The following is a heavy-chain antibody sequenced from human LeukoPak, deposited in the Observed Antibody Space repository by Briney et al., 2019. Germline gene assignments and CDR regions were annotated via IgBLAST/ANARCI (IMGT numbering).Heavy chain of an antibody. J-gene: IGHJ4*02. Sequence: GGSLRLSCAASGFTFSSYAMSWVRQAPGKWLEWVSAISGSGGSTYYADSVKGRFTISRDNSKNTLYLQMNSLRAEDTAVYYCAKQSSRRLDYFDYWGQGTLVTVSS. CDR2: ISGSGGST. CDR1: GFTFSSYA. V-gene: IGHV3-23*01. D-gene: IGHD6-13*01. CDR3: AKQSSRRLDYFDY.